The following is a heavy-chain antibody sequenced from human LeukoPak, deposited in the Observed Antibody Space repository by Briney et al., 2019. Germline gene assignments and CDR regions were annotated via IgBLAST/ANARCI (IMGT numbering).Heavy chain of an antibody. CDR3: ARSEIVPAAIFYYYYGMDV. CDR2: ISTSSTYI. Sequence: PGGSLRLSCAASGFTSSGYSLNWVRQAPGKGLEWVSSISTSSTYIYYADSVRGRFSISRDNATNSLYLQMNSLRAEDTAVYYCARSEIVPAAIFYYYYGMDVWGQGTTVTVSS. V-gene: IGHV3-21*01. CDR1: GFTSSGYS. J-gene: IGHJ6*02. D-gene: IGHD2-2*02.